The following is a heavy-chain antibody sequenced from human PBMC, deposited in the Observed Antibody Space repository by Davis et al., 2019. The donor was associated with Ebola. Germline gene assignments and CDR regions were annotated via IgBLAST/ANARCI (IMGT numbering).Heavy chain of an antibody. J-gene: IGHJ3*02. Sequence: PSETLSLTCTVSGYSISSNYYWGWIRQSPGKGLEWIGYIYHSGSTYYNPSLKSRVTISVDRSKNQFSLKLSSVTAADTAVYYCARGAGAIWGQGTMVTVSS. D-gene: IGHD3-10*01. CDR1: GYSISSNYY. V-gene: IGHV4-38-2*02. CDR3: ARGAGAI. CDR2: IYHSGST.